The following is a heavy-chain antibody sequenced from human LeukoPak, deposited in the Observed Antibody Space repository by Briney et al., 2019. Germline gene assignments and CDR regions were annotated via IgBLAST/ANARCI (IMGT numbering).Heavy chain of an antibody. V-gene: IGHV3-23*01. CDR3: AKQIPHYDSSGYYNHPFDY. CDR1: GFTFSSYA. J-gene: IGHJ4*02. CDR2: ISGSGGST. Sequence: GGALRLSCAASGFTFSSYAMSWVRQAPGKGVEGVSAISGSGGSTYHADSVKGRFTIYRDNSKNTLYLQMNSLRAEDTAVYYCAKQIPHYDSSGYYNHPFDYWGQGTLVTVSS. D-gene: IGHD3-22*01.